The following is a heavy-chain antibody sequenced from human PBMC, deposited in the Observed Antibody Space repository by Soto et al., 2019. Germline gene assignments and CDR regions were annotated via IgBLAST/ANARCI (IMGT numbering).Heavy chain of an antibody. D-gene: IGHD5-12*01. CDR1: GGSFSGYY. Sequence: ASETLSLTCAVYGGSFSGYYWSWIRQPPGKGLEWIGEINHSGSTNYNPSLKSRATISVDTSKNQFSLKLSSVTAADTAVYYCARVRVLWLRPYGMDVWGQGTTVTVSS. V-gene: IGHV4-34*01. CDR2: INHSGST. J-gene: IGHJ6*02. CDR3: ARVRVLWLRPYGMDV.